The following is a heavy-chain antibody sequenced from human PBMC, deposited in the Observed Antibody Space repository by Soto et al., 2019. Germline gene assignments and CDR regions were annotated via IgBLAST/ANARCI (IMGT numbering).Heavy chain of an antibody. Sequence: ASGKVSCKASGYSFTDYRIHWVLQAPGQGLDSLRPINPKSGGTSTAQKFQGWVTMTTDTSISTASMELTRLTSDDTAIYYCARGDSTDCSNGVCSFFYNHDMDVWGQGTTVTVSS. D-gene: IGHD2-8*01. CDR2: INPKSGGT. CDR1: GYSFTDYR. J-gene: IGHJ6*02. V-gene: IGHV1-2*04. CDR3: ARGDSTDCSNGVCSFFYNHDMDV.